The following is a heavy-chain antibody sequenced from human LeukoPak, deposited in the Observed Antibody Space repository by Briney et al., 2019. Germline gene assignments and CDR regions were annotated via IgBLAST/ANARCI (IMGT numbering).Heavy chain of an antibody. D-gene: IGHD3-22*01. V-gene: IGHV1-24*01. CDR3: AINRFNSNGPFDF. CDR2: VNPENKET. Sequence: ASVKVSCKVSGHILSDLSMHWVRQAPGKGLEWMGGVNPENKETIYAQKFQGRVTMTEDTSEDTGYLELSSLGSEDTALYYCAINRFNSNGPFDFWGQGTLVTVSS. J-gene: IGHJ4*02. CDR1: GHILSDLS.